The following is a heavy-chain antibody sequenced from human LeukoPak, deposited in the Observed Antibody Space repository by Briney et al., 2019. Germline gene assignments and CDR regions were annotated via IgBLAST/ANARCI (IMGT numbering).Heavy chain of an antibody. CDR2: IYHSGST. J-gene: IGHJ4*02. CDR3: ARGSDYYDSSGYLY. Sequence: PSQTLSLTCAVSGGSISSGGYSLSWIREPPGKGLEWIVYIYHSGSTYYNPSLKSRVTISVDRSKNQFSLKLSSVTAADTAVYYCARGSDYYDSSGYLYWGQGTLVTVSS. V-gene: IGHV4-30-2*01. D-gene: IGHD3-22*01. CDR1: GGSISSGGYS.